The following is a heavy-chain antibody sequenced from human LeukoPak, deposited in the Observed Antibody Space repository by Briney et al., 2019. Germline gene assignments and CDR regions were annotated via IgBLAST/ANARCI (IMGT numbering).Heavy chain of an antibody. J-gene: IGHJ4*02. CDR3: ARHMYGDYVSNCDY. V-gene: IGHV4-34*01. CDR1: GGSFSGYY. Sequence: SETLSLTCAVYGGSFSGYYWSWIRQPPGKGLEWIGEINHSGSTNYNPSLKSRVTISVDTSKNQFSLKLSSVTAADTAVYYCARHMYGDYVSNCDYWGQGTLVTVSS. D-gene: IGHD4-17*01. CDR2: INHSGST.